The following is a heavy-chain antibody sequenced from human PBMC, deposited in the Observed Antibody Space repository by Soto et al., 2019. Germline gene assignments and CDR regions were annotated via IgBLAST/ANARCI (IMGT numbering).Heavy chain of an antibody. CDR1: GFTFSSYD. CDR2: IGTAGDP. Sequence: EVQLVESGGGLVQPGGSLRLSCAASGFTFSSYDMPWVRQATGKGLEWVSAIGTAGDPYYPGSVKGRFTISRENAKNSLYLQMNSLRAGDTAVYYCARGGYSYGYTPRGYYYYGMDVWGQGTTVTVSS. D-gene: IGHD5-18*01. CDR3: ARGGYSYGYTPRGYYYYGMDV. V-gene: IGHV3-13*05. J-gene: IGHJ6*02.